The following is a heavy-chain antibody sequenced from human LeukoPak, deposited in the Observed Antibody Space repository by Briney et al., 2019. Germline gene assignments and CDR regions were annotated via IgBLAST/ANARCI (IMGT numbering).Heavy chain of an antibody. CDR3: ARDQVEARYYFDY. CDR1: GFTFSSYW. D-gene: IGHD2-15*01. J-gene: IGHJ4*02. CDR2: INSDGSST. V-gene: IGHV3-74*01. Sequence: GGSLRLSCAASGFTFSSYWMHWVRHAPGKGLVWVSRINSDGSSTSYADSVKGRFTISRDNAKNTLYLQMNSLRAEDTAVYYCARDQVEARYYFDYWGQGTLVTVSS.